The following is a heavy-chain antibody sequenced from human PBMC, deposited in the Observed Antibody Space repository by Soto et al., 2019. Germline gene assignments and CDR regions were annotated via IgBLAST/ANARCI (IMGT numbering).Heavy chain of an antibody. D-gene: IGHD5-12*01. V-gene: IGHV4-59*01. CDR1: GGSISSYY. CDR2: IYYSGST. Sequence: QVQLQESGPGLVKPSETLSLTCTVSGGSISSYYWSWIRQPPGKGLEWIGYIYYSGSTNYNPSLKSRVTVSVDTSKNQFSLKLSSVTAADTAVYYCARDGDGYNYDYWGQGTLVTVSS. CDR3: ARDGDGYNYDY. J-gene: IGHJ4*02.